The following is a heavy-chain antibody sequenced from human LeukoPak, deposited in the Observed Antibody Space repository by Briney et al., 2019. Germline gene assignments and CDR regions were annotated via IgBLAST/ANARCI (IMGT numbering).Heavy chain of an antibody. V-gene: IGHV5-51*01. CDR2: IYPEDSDT. D-gene: IGHD2-2*01. CDR1: GYSFTNYW. Sequence: GESLKISCKGSGYSFTNYWIGWVRQMPGKGLEWMGIIYPEDSDTKYSPSFQGLVTISADKSISTAYVRWSSLKASDTAMYYCARGPSSTNFDSWGQGTLVTVSS. J-gene: IGHJ4*02. CDR3: ARGPSSTNFDS.